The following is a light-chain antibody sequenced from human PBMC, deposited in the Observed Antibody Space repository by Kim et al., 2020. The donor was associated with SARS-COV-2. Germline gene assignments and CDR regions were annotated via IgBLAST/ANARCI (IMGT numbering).Light chain of an antibody. CDR2: AAS. J-gene: IGKJ1*01. Sequence: AYVGDRVTITCRASQGISSWLDWYQQKPGKAPKLLIYAASSLQSGVPSRFSRSGSGTDFTLTISSLQPEDFATYYCQQANSFPRTFGQGTKVDIK. V-gene: IGKV1-12*01. CDR1: QGISSW. CDR3: QQANSFPRT.